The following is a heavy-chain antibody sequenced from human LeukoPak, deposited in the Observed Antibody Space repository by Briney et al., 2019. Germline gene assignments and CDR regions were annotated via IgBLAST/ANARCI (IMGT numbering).Heavy chain of an antibody. V-gene: IGHV4-30-2*01. Sequence: PSETLSLTCTVSGGSISSGGYYWSWIRQPPGKGLEWIGYIYHSGSTYYNPSLKSRVTISVDRSKNQFSLKLSSVTAADTAVYYCAYFGKYSSSSGSEFDPWGQGTLVTVSS. CDR1: GGSISSGGYY. CDR3: AYFGKYSSSSGSEFDP. CDR2: IYHSGST. D-gene: IGHD6-6*01. J-gene: IGHJ5*02.